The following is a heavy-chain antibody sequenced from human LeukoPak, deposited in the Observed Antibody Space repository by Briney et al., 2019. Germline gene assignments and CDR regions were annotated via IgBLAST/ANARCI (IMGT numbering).Heavy chain of an antibody. J-gene: IGHJ4*02. CDR3: ARVELELRSEYDY. D-gene: IGHD1-7*01. CDR1: GYTFTSYG. Sequence: ASVKVSCKASGYTFTSYGISWVRQAPGQGLEWVGWISAYNGNTNYAQKLQGRVTITADESTSTAYMELSSLRSEDTAVYYCARVELELRSEYDYWGQGTLVTVSS. CDR2: ISAYNGNT. V-gene: IGHV1-18*01.